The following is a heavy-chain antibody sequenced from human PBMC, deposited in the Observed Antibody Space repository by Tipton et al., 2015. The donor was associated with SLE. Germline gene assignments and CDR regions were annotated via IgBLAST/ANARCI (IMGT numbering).Heavy chain of an antibody. CDR3: ARGGGYYDSSGYYYGDAFDI. CDR2: ISYDGSKK. J-gene: IGHJ3*02. Sequence: SLRLSCAASGFTFSSYAMHWVRQAPGKGLEWVAVISYDGSKKYYADSVKGRFTISRDNSKKTLYVQINSLRAEDTAVYYCARGGGYYDSSGYYYGDAFDIWGQGTMVTVSS. CDR1: GFTFSSYA. D-gene: IGHD3-22*01. V-gene: IGHV3-30*04.